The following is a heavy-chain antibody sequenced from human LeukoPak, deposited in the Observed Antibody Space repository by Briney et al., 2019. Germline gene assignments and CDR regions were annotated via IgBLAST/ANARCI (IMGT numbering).Heavy chain of an antibody. CDR2: IISDGSTT. CDR1: GFTFSSYW. D-gene: IGHD2-15*01. CDR3: ARDRVPYCSGVSCSVDV. J-gene: IGHJ6*02. Sequence: QAGRSLILSCAASGFTFSSYWMQWVRQAPGKGLVWVSRIISDGSTTNYADSVKGRFTISRDDAKNTLYLQMNGLRVEDTAVYYCARDRVPYCSGVSCSVDVWGQGTTVTVSS. V-gene: IGHV3-74*01.